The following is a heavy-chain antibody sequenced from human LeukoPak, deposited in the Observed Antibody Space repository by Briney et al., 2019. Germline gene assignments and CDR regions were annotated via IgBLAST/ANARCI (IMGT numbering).Heavy chain of an antibody. Sequence: GGSLRLSCAASGFTFSSYSMNWVRQAPGKGLEWVSYISSSSSTIYYADSVKGRFTISRDNAKNSLYLQMNSLRAEDTAVYYCARDRYCSGGSCYSYYYYYYGMDVWGQGTTVTVSS. CDR2: ISSSSSTI. V-gene: IGHV3-48*01. D-gene: IGHD2-15*01. CDR3: ARDRYCSGGSCYSYYYYYYGMDV. J-gene: IGHJ6*02. CDR1: GFTFSSYS.